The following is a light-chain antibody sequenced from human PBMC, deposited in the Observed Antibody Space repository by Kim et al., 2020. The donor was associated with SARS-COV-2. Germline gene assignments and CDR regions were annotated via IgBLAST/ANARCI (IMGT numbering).Light chain of an antibody. J-gene: IGKJ2*03. CDR1: QVISSY. Sequence: SASVGDRVTITWRDSQVISSYLAWYQQTPGKAPKPLIYAASTLQSGVPSRFSGSGSGTEFTLTISSLQPEDFATYYCQQLNSYPYSFGQGTKLEI. CDR2: AAS. V-gene: IGKV1-9*01. CDR3: QQLNSYPYS.